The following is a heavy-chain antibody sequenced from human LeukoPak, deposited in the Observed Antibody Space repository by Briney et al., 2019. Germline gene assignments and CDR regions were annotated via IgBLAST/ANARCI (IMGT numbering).Heavy chain of an antibody. D-gene: IGHD6-19*01. Sequence: GASVKVSCKASGYTFTGYYMDWVRQAPGQGLEWMGWINPNSGGTNYAQKFQGRVTMTRDTSISTAYMELSRLRSDDTAVYYCARASEVAGPFTFGYWGQGTLVTVSS. V-gene: IGHV1-2*02. CDR1: GYTFTGYY. CDR3: ARASEVAGPFTFGY. CDR2: INPNSGGT. J-gene: IGHJ4*02.